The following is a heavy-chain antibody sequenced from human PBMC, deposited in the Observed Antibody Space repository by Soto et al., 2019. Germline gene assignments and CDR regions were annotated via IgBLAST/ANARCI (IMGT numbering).Heavy chain of an antibody. V-gene: IGHV1-69-2*01. CDR2: VDPEESET. CDR3: ARSMAPPYNWFDP. Sequence: VKFSCKVSGYTFTDHYVHRVQQAPGKGLEWLGLVDPEESETIYAEKFQGRVTITADTSTDTAYMELSSLRSEDTAVYYCARSMAPPYNWFDPWGQGILVTVSS. J-gene: IGHJ5*02. D-gene: IGHD5-12*01. CDR1: GYTFTDHY.